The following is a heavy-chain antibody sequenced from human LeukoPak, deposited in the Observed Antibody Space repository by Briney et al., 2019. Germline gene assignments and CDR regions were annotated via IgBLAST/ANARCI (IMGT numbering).Heavy chain of an antibody. CDR2: IKQDGSEK. CDR3: ARDYAGDTSGLVLDY. CDR1: GFTFSNYW. Sequence: GGSLRLSCAASGFTFSNYWMSWVRQAPGKGLEWVANIKQDGSEKYYVDSVKGRFTISRDNSKNTLYLQMNSLRAEDTAVYYCARDYAGDTSGLVLDYWGQGTLVTVSS. J-gene: IGHJ4*02. D-gene: IGHD3-22*01. V-gene: IGHV3-7*01.